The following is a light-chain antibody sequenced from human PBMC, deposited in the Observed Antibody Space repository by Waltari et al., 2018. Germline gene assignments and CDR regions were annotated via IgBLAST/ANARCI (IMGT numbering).Light chain of an antibody. CDR3: QQSETTPRT. V-gene: IGKV1-39*01. CDR1: QNVSTS. Sequence: DIQMTQSPSSLSLSVGDRVTISCRASQNVSTSLTWYQQKPGKAPRLLIYATSSLASGVPERFSGSGSGADFSLTISRLEPEDFAAYYCQQSETTPRTFGQGTKLEI. CDR2: ATS. J-gene: IGKJ2*01.